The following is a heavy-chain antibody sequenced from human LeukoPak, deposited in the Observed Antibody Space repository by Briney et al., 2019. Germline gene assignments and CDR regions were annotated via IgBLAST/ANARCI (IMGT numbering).Heavy chain of an antibody. Sequence: SETLSLTCSVSGASITTYSWNWLRQSPGKGLEWIAYFSLGETTSYTSSLKSRVTISRDTSKNQVSLKLTSVTAADTAVYYCARWDELDWAFGTWGPGTLVTVSS. CDR2: FSLGETT. D-gene: IGHD2-21*01. J-gene: IGHJ5*02. V-gene: IGHV4-59*08. CDR1: GASITTYS. CDR3: ARWDELDWAFGT.